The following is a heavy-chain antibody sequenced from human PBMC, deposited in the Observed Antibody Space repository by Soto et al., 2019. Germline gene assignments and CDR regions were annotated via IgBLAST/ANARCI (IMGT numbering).Heavy chain of an antibody. J-gene: IGHJ4*02. Sequence: EVQLVESGGGLVQPGRSLRLSCAASGFTFDDYAMHWVRQAPGKGLEWVSGISWNSGSIGYADSVKGRFTISRDNAKNSLYLQMNSLRAEDTALYYCAKDEREMATYYSDYWGQGTLVTVSS. D-gene: IGHD5-12*01. CDR1: GFTFDDYA. V-gene: IGHV3-9*01. CDR2: ISWNSGSI. CDR3: AKDEREMATYYSDY.